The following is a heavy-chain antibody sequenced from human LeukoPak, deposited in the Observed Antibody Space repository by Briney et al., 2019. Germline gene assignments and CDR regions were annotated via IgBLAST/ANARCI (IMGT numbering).Heavy chain of an antibody. CDR2: ISGSGGST. CDR3: AKDLGYDILTGPGL. CDR1: GFTFSSYG. Sequence: RAGGSLRLSCAASGFTFSSYGMSWVRQAPGKGLEWVSAISGSGGSTYYADSVKGRFTISRDNSKNTLYLQMNSLRAEDTAVYYCAKDLGYDILTGPGLWGQGTLVTVSS. D-gene: IGHD3-9*01. V-gene: IGHV3-23*01. J-gene: IGHJ4*02.